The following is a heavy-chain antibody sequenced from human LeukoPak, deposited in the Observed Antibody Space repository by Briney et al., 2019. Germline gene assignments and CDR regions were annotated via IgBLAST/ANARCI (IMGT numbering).Heavy chain of an antibody. Sequence: GGSLRLSCAASGFTFDNYGMSWVRQGPGKGLEWVSTITWNGGLTAYADSVKGRFTISRDNAKNSLYLEMNSLSPEDTALYYCARSSTTVTTRFFDLWGRGTLVTVSS. V-gene: IGHV3-20*04. CDR3: ARSSTTVTTRFFDL. D-gene: IGHD4-17*01. CDR1: GFTFDNYG. J-gene: IGHJ2*01. CDR2: ITWNGGLT.